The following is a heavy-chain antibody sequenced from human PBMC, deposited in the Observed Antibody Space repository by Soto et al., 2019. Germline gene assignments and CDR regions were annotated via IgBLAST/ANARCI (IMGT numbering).Heavy chain of an antibody. CDR3: AIYSSSWYRSYGMDV. J-gene: IGHJ6*02. CDR1: GYSFTSYW. V-gene: IGHV5-51*01. CDR2: IYPGDSDT. Sequence: GESLKISCKGSGYSFTSYWISWVRQMPGKGLEWMGIIYPGDSDTRYSPSFQGQVTISADKSISTAYLQWSSLKASDTAMYYCAIYSSSWYRSYGMDVWGQGTTVTVSS. D-gene: IGHD6-13*01.